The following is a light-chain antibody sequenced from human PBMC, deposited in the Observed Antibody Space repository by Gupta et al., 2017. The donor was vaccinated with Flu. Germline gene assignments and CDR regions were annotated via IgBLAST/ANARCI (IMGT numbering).Light chain of an antibody. V-gene: IGKV3-11*01. Sequence: DIVLTQSPATLSLSPGERATLSCMASHSVSNYLAWYQQKPGQTPRLLIYDASTRATGIPARLRRNGRGTYSRLTSSSRDLVDIAVDYCRHGGSAPGYTLGQGTKVEIK. CDR1: HSVSNY. J-gene: IGKJ2*01. CDR3: RHGGSAPGYT. CDR2: DAS.